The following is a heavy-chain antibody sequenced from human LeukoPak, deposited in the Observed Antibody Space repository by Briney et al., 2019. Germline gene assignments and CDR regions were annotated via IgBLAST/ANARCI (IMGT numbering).Heavy chain of an antibody. J-gene: IGHJ4*02. CDR1: GFTFSSYW. CDR3: ARDGRVGATTFPTFLKY. CDR2: IKQDGSEK. D-gene: IGHD1-26*01. V-gene: IGHV3-7*01. Sequence: GGSLRLSCAASGFTFSSYWMSWVRQAPGKGLEWVANIKQDGSEKYYVDSVKGRFTISRDNAKNSLYLQMNSLRAEDTAVYYCARDGRVGATTFPTFLKYWGQGTLVTVSS.